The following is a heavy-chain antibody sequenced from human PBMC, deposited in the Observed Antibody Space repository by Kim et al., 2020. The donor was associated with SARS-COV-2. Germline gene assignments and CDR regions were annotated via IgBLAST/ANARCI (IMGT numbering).Heavy chain of an antibody. CDR1: GYSISSGYY. CDR3: ARDGPRWNDDY. J-gene: IGHJ4*02. D-gene: IGHD1-1*01. CDR2: IYHSGST. Sequence: SETLSLTCTVSGYSISSGYYWGWIRQPPGKGLEWIGSIYHSGSTYYNPSLKSRVTISVDTSKNQFSLKLSSVTAADTAVYYCARDGPRWNDDYWGQGTLVTVSS. V-gene: IGHV4-38-2*02.